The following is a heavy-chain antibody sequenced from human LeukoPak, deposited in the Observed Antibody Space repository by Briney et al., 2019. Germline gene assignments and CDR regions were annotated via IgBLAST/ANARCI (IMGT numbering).Heavy chain of an antibody. J-gene: IGHJ4*02. CDR3: ARDQYDSVWGSYRPYFDF. D-gene: IGHD3-16*02. Sequence: GASVKVSCKASGYTFSSYGISWVRQAPGQGLEWMGSISPYTGDTKYAERLQDRVIMTTDTSTRTAYMELRSLTSDDTAVLYCARDQYDSVWGSYRPYFDFWGQGTLVTVSS. V-gene: IGHV1-18*04. CDR1: GYTFSSYG. CDR2: ISPYTGDT.